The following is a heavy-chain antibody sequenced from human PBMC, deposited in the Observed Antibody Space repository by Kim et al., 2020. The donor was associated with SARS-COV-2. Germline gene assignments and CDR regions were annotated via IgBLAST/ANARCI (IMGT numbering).Heavy chain of an antibody. CDR3: ARDGSRGYSGYKAFPYYYGMDV. V-gene: IGHV1-3*01. CDR2: INAGNGNT. CDR1: GYTFTSYA. J-gene: IGHJ6*02. Sequence: ASVKVSCKASGYTFTSYAMHWVRQAPGQRLEWMGWINAGNGNTKYSQKFQGRVTITRDTSASTAYMELSSLRSEDTAVYYCARDGSRGYSGYKAFPYYYGMDVWGQGTTVTVSS. D-gene: IGHD5-12*01.